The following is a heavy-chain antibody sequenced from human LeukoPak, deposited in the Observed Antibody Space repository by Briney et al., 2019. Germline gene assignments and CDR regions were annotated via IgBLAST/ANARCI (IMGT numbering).Heavy chain of an antibody. Sequence: ASVKVSCKASGYTFTGYYMHWVRQAPGQGLEWMGWINPNSGGTNYAQKFQGRVTMTRDTSISTAYMELSRLRSDDTAVYYCARSKPYGSEIYYLDAFDIWGQGTMVTVSS. D-gene: IGHD3-10*01. V-gene: IGHV1-2*02. J-gene: IGHJ3*02. CDR2: INPNSGGT. CDR3: ARSKPYGSEIYYLDAFDI. CDR1: GYTFTGYY.